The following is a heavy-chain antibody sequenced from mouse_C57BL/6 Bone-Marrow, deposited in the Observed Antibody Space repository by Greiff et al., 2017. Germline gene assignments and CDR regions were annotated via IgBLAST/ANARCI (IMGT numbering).Heavy chain of an antibody. CDR1: GYTFTSYW. D-gene: IGHD1-1*01. V-gene: IGHV1-50*01. CDR3: ARWDYSGSSY. Sequence: VQLQQPGAELVKPGASVKLSCKASGYTFTSYWMQWVKQRPGQGLEWIGEIDPSGSYTNYNQKVKGKATLTVDTSSSTAYMQLSSLTSEDSAFYYCARWDYSGSSYWGQGTTLTVAS. J-gene: IGHJ2*01. CDR2: IDPSGSYT.